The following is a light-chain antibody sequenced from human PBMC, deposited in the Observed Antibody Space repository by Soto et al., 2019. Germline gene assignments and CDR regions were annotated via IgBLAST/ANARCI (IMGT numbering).Light chain of an antibody. V-gene: IGKV3-20*01. CDR3: QQYNNWPRIA. J-gene: IGKJ5*01. CDR2: GAS. CDR1: QSVSSSY. Sequence: ETVLTQSPGTLSLSPGERATLSCRASQSVSSSYLAWYHQRPGQAPRLLIYGASRRATGIPDRFSGSGSGTDFTLTISRLEPEDFAVYYCQQYNNWPRIAFGQGTRLEIK.